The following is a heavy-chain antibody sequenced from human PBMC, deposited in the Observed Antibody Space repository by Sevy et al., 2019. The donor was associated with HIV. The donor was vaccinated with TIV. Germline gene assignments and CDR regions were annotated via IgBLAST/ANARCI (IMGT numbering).Heavy chain of an antibody. CDR1: GFNFNDYA. CDR3: AKDLAQGGTLNFYYYGMDF. CDR2: INWFGTII. V-gene: IGHV3-9*01. D-gene: IGHD3-16*01. J-gene: IGHJ6*02. Sequence: GGSLRLSCIASGFNFNDYAMHWVRQVPGKGLEWVSGINWFGTIIGYGDSLKGRFTISGDNARKSVYLEMNSLSPEDTALYYCAKDLAQGGTLNFYYYGMDFWGQGTTVTVSS.